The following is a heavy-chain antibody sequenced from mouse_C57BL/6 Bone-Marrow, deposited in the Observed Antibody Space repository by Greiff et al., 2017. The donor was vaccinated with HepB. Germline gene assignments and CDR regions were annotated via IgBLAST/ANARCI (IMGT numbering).Heavy chain of an antibody. J-gene: IGHJ3*01. V-gene: IGHV5-4*01. D-gene: IGHD1-3*01. Sequence: EVQLQESGGGLVKPGGSLKLSCAASGFTFSSYAMSWVRQTPEKRLEWVATISDGGSYTYYPDNVKGRFTISRDNAKNNLYLQMSHLKSEDTAMYYCARPKPWFAYWGQGTLVTVSA. CDR3: ARPKPWFAY. CDR1: GFTFSSYA. CDR2: ISDGGSYT.